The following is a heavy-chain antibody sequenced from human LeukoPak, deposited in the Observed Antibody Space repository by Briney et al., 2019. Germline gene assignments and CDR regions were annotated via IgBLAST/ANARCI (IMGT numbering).Heavy chain of an antibody. CDR1: GYTFASYG. Sequence: ASVKVSSKTSGYTFASYGITWVRQAPGQGLEWMGWISGYNGNTNFAQRFQGRVSLTTHTSATTAYMELRGLTSDDTAVYYCAKDYSGSGSVHFEHWGQGTLVTVSS. D-gene: IGHD3-10*01. CDR3: AKDYSGSGSVHFEH. V-gene: IGHV1-18*01. CDR2: ISGYNGNT. J-gene: IGHJ4*02.